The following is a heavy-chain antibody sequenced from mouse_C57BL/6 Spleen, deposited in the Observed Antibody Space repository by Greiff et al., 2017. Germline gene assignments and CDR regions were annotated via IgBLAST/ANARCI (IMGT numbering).Heavy chain of an antibody. CDR2: IYPGSGST. CDR3: ARNEGNYIYAMDY. D-gene: IGHD2-1*01. J-gene: IGHJ4*01. Sequence: QVQLQQPGAELVKPGASVTMSCTASGYTFTSYWITWVKQRPGQGLEWIGDIYPGSGSTNYNENFKSKATLTVDTSSSTAYMQLSSLTSEDSAVYYCARNEGNYIYAMDYWGQGTSVTVSS. CDR1: GYTFTSYW. V-gene: IGHV1-55*01.